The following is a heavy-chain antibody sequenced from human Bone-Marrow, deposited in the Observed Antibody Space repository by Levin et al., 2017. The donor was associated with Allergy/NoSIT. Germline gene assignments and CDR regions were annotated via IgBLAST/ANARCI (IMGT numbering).Heavy chain of an antibody. D-gene: IGHD3-3*01. V-gene: IGHV3-49*03. Sequence: GESLKISCTTSGFIFGDYAVTWFRQAPGKGLEWVGFIRSKVYGRTTEYAASVQGRFTISTDDSKSIAYQHMNSLKTEDTGVYYCARGRLKFLEWLLPADYWGQGTLVSVST. J-gene: IGHJ4*02. CDR3: ARGRLKFLEWLLPADY. CDR2: IRSKVYGRTT. CDR1: GFIFGDYA.